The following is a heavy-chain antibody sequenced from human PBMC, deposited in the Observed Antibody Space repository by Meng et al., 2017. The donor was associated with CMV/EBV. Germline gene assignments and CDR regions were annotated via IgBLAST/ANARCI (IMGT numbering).Heavy chain of an antibody. CDR3: ARGLPQGGYDFWSGRKGLNWFDP. Sequence: CAVYGGSFSGYYWSWIRQPPGKGLEWIGEINHSGSTNYNPSLKSRVTISVDTSKNQFSLKLRSVTAADTAVYYCARGLPQGGYDFWSGRKGLNWFDPWGQGTLVTVSS. V-gene: IGHV4-34*01. D-gene: IGHD3-3*01. CDR1: GGSFSGYY. CDR2: INHSGST. J-gene: IGHJ5*02.